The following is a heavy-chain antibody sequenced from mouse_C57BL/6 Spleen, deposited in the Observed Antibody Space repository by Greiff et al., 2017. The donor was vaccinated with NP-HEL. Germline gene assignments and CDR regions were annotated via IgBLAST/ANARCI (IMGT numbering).Heavy chain of an antibody. CDR3: TREVYYGYDGYFDD. CDR2: ISSGGDYI. D-gene: IGHD2-2*01. Sequence: EVQLQESGEGLVKPGGSLKLSCAASGFTFSSYAMSWVRQTPEKRLEWVAYISSGGDYIYYADTVKGRFTISRDNARNTLYLQMSSLKSEDTAMYYCTREVYYGYDGYFDDWGQGTTLTVSS. V-gene: IGHV5-9-1*02. J-gene: IGHJ2*01. CDR1: GFTFSSYA.